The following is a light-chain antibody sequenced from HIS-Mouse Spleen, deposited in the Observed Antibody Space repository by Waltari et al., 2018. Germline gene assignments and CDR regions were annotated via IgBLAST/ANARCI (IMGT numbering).Light chain of an antibody. Sequence: SYYMTQPPSVSVSPGQTARITCSGVPLPKKYSYWYQQKTGQAPVLVIYEDSKRPSGIPERFSGSSSGTMATLTISGAQVEDEADYYCYSTDSSGNHRVFGGGTKLTVL. CDR3: YSTDSSGNHRV. CDR2: EDS. J-gene: IGLJ2*01. CDR1: PLPKKY. V-gene: IGLV3-10*01.